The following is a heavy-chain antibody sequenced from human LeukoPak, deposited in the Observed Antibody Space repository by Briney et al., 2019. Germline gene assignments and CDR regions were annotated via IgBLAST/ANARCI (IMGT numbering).Heavy chain of an antibody. V-gene: IGHV1-69*04. D-gene: IGHD3-10*01. CDR2: IIPLLDIV. CDR1: GGTFTSYS. Sequence: ASVKVSCKASGGTFTSYSFTWVRQAPGQGLEWMGRIIPLLDIVNYAQQFQGRVTIMADKSTSTAYMELRSLRSEDTAVYYCARVVYYYYGMDVWGQGTTVTVSS. J-gene: IGHJ6*02. CDR3: ARVVYYYYGMDV.